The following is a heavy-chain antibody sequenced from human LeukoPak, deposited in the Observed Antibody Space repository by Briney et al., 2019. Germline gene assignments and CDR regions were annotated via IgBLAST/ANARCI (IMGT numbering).Heavy chain of an antibody. CDR1: GFTFSGSA. Sequence: GGSLRLSCVVSGFTFSGSAVHWVRQASGKGLEWVGRIRSKANNYATAYAASVKGRFTNSRDDSKNTAYLQMNSLKTEDTAVYYCTGDNFNSSVKFDYWGQGTLVTVSS. J-gene: IGHJ4*02. CDR3: TGDNFNSSVKFDY. V-gene: IGHV3-73*01. D-gene: IGHD3-22*01. CDR2: IRSKANNYAT.